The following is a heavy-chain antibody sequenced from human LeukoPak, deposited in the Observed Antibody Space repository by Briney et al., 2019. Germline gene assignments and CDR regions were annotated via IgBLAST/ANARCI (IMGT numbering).Heavy chain of an antibody. CDR3: AIDPNWGTHS. V-gene: IGHV3-23*01. D-gene: IGHD7-27*01. J-gene: IGHJ4*02. CDR1: GFTFHTYW. CDR2: IGNNGGGI. Sequence: GGSLRLSCAASGFTFHTYWMYWVRHPPGKRLEWVSIIGNNGGGIHYADSVKGRFTISRDNFKNALCLQMNSLRVEDTAVYYCAIDPNWGTHSWGQGVLVTVSS.